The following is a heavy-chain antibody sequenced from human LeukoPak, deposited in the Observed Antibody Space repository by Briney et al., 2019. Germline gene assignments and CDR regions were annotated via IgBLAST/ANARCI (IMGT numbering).Heavy chain of an antibody. V-gene: IGHV1-24*01. CDR3: ATGPPYYYYMDV. CDR2: FDPEDGET. CDR1: GYTLTKLS. J-gene: IGHJ6*03. Sequence: ASVKVSCKVSGYTLTKLSMHWVRQAPGKGLEWMGGFDPEDGETIYAQKFQGRVTMAEDTSTDTAYMELSSLRSEDTAVYYCATGPPYYYYMDVWGKGTTVTVSS.